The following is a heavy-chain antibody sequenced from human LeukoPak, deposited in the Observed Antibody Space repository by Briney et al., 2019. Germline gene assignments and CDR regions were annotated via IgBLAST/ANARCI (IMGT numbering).Heavy chain of an antibody. J-gene: IGHJ3*02. Sequence: GEPLRISCKGSGYSFTSYWISWGRQMPGKGLEWMGRIDSSDSYTNYSPSFQGHVTISADKSISTAYLQWSSLKASDTAMYYCARRNGDPNDAFDIWGQGTMVTVSS. CDR2: IDSSDSYT. D-gene: IGHD4-17*01. V-gene: IGHV5-10-1*01. CDR1: GYSFTSYW. CDR3: ARRNGDPNDAFDI.